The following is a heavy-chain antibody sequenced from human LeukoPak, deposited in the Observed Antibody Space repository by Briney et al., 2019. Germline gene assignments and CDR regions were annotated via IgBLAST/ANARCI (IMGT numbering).Heavy chain of an antibody. V-gene: IGHV3-23*01. J-gene: IGHJ4*02. D-gene: IGHD6-19*01. CDR1: GFTFSSYG. Sequence: GGSLRLSCAASGFTFSSYGMNWVRQAPGKGLEWVSGINISGGSTSYADSVKGRFTISRDNSKNTLYLQMNSLRAEDTAIYYCAKDRYSSGWAPFDYWGQGTLVTVSS. CDR3: AKDRYSSGWAPFDY. CDR2: INISGGST.